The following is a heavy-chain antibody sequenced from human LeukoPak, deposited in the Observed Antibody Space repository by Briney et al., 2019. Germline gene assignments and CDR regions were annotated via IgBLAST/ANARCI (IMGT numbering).Heavy chain of an antibody. D-gene: IGHD3-22*01. CDR1: GFTFNNYW. V-gene: IGHV3-23*01. CDR2: ISGSGGST. J-gene: IGHJ4*02. CDR3: ARGPQLSYYYDSSGYRQSDY. Sequence: GGSLRLSCAASGFTFNNYWMSWVRQAPGKGLEWVSAISGSGGSTYYADSVKGRFTISRDNSKNTLYLQMNRLRDEDTALFYCARGPQLSYYYDSSGYRQSDYWGQGTLVTVSS.